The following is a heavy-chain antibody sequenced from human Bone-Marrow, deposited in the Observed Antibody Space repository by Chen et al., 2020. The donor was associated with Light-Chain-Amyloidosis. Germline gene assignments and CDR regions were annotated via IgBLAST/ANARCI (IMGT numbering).Heavy chain of an antibody. D-gene: IGHD5-12*01. J-gene: IGHJ4*02. CDR3: AKAVARWLLLQPDY. CDR2: IRHDGSNK. CDR1: GFTFSSYG. V-gene: IGHV3-30*02. Sequence: QVQLVESGGGVVQPGGSLRLSCAASGFTFSSYGLHWFRQAPGKGLEWVAFIRHDGSNKYYADSVKGRFTISRDNSKNTLYRQMNSLRAEDTAVYFCAKAVARWLLLQPDYWGQGTLVTVSS.